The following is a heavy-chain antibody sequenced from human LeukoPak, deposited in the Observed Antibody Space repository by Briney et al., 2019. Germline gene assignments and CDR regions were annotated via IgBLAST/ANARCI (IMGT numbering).Heavy chain of an antibody. Sequence: SETLSPTCTVSGGSISSSSYYWGWIRQPPGKGLEWIGSIYYSGSTYYNPSLKSRVTISVDTSKNQFSLKLSSVTAVDTAVYYCARGAYNFWSGYYRYYYYYMDVWGKGTTVTVSS. CDR3: ARGAYNFWSGYYRYYYYYMDV. J-gene: IGHJ6*03. CDR2: IYYSGST. CDR1: GGSISSSSYY. V-gene: IGHV4-39*01. D-gene: IGHD3-3*01.